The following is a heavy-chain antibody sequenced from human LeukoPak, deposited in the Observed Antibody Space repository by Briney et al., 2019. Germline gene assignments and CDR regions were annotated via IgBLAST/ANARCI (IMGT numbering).Heavy chain of an antibody. D-gene: IGHD3-9*01. CDR2: MKQDGTEK. CDR3: ARVRCDILTHYYLDY. J-gene: IGHJ4*02. V-gene: IGHV3-7*04. Sequence: PGGSLRLSCAASGFTFSSYSVNWVRQAPGKGLEWVANMKQDGTEKYYVASVKGRFTISRDNAKNSLYLQMNSLRAEDTAVYYCARVRCDILTHYYLDYWGQGTLVTVSS. CDR1: GFTFSSYS.